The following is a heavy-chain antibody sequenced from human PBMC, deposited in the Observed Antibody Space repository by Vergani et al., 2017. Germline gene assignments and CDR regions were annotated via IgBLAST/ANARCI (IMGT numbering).Heavy chain of an antibody. CDR1: GGSFSSYW. J-gene: IGHJ6*02. CDR3: ARDRQLVSGPYYYYGMDV. V-gene: IGHV3-74*01. CDR2: INSDGSST. Sequence: VQLQQWGAGLLKPSETLSLTCAVSGGSFSSYWMHWVCQAPGKGLVWVSRINSDGSSTSYADSVKGRFTISRDNAKNTLYLQMNSLRAEDTAVYYCARDRQLVSGPYYYYGMDVWGQGTTVTVSS. D-gene: IGHD6-13*01.